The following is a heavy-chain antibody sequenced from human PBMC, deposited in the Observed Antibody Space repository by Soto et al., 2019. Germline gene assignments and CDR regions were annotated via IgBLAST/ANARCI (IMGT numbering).Heavy chain of an antibody. D-gene: IGHD6-13*01. Sequence: GGSLRLSCAASGFTFGGSGMHWVRQAPGKGLEWLAVLLSDGYNKLYADSVRGRFSISRDASKNTLYLQMNSLRAEDTAVYYCARSIAAATYAFDIWGQGTMVTVSS. V-gene: IGHV3-30*03. J-gene: IGHJ3*02. CDR2: LLSDGYNK. CDR3: ARSIAAATYAFDI. CDR1: GFTFGGSG.